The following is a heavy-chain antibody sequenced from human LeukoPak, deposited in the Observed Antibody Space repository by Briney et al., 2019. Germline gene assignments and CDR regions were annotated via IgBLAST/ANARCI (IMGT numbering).Heavy chain of an antibody. CDR1: GFTFSSYA. V-gene: IGHV3-9*03. Sequence: GGSLRLSCAASGFTFSSYAMHWVRQAPGKGLEWVSGISWNSGSIGYADSVKGRFTISRDNAKNSLYLQMNSLRAEDMALYYCAKDTDADADSNYLFDYWGQGTLVTVSS. CDR3: AKDTDADADSNYLFDY. CDR2: ISWNSGSI. D-gene: IGHD4-11*01. J-gene: IGHJ4*02.